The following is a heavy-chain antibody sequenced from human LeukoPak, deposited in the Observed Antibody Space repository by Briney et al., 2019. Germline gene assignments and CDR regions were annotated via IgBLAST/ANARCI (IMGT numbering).Heavy chain of an antibody. Sequence: PSETLSLTCTVSGGSISSSSYYWGWIRQPPGKGLEWIGSIYYSGSTYYNPSLKSRVTISVDTSKNQFSLKLSSVTAADTAVYYCARGISPARTMVRGVIDYWGQGTLVTVSS. CDR2: IYYSGST. CDR1: GGSISSSSYY. V-gene: IGHV4-39*07. J-gene: IGHJ4*02. D-gene: IGHD3-10*01. CDR3: ARGISPARTMVRGVIDY.